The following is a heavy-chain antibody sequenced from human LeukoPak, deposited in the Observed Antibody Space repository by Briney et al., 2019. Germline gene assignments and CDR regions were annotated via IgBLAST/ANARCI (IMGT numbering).Heavy chain of an antibody. CDR1: GFTFSSYA. J-gene: IGHJ4*02. V-gene: IGHV3-23*01. D-gene: IGHD2-2*01. CDR3: ALVPD. Sequence: GGSLRLSCAASGFTFSSYAMSGVREARVQWLEWVSVISASGLSTYHADFVKGRFPIPRDNSQTTLYLQTNILRAEDTAVYYCALVPDWGQGTLVTVSS. CDR2: ISASGLST.